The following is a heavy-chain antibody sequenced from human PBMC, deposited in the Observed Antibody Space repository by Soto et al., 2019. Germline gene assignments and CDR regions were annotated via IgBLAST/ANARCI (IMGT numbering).Heavy chain of an antibody. J-gene: IGHJ3*01. Sequence: GWLRRSGSASGCTFSSFVMNWVRQAPGKGLEWVSTVSPGGDVSHYTDSVKGRFTISRDNSRRTLHLQMDSLRAEDAAVYFCVRRAITATTNWGAFDVWGQGTVVTV. D-gene: IGHD1-20*01. CDR3: VRRAITATTNWGAFDV. CDR1: GCTFSSFV. V-gene: IGHV3-23*01. CDR2: VSPGGDVS.